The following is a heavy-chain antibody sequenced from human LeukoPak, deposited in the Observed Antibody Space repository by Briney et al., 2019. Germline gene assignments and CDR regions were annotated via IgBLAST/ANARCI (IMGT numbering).Heavy chain of an antibody. Sequence: ASVKVSCKASGYTFTSCDINWVRQATGQGLEWMGWMNPNSGNTGYAQRFQGRVTMTRNTSISTAYMELSSLRSEDTAVYYCARGFIAAAGGFDPWGQGTLVTVSS. J-gene: IGHJ5*02. D-gene: IGHD6-13*01. CDR2: MNPNSGNT. CDR3: ARGFIAAAGGFDP. V-gene: IGHV1-8*01. CDR1: GYTFTSCD.